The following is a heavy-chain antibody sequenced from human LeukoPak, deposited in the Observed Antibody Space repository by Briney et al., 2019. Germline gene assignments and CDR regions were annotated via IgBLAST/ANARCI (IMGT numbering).Heavy chain of an antibody. V-gene: IGHV4-34*01. CDR1: GGSFSGYY. J-gene: IGHJ4*02. D-gene: IGHD6-19*01. CDR3: ARGVSGWGFDY. Sequence: SETLSLTCAVYGGSFSGYYWSWLRQPPGKGLEWIGEINHSGSTNYNPSLKGRVTISVDTSKNQFSLKLSSVTAADTAVYYCARGVSGWGFDYWGQGTLVTVSS. CDR2: INHSGST.